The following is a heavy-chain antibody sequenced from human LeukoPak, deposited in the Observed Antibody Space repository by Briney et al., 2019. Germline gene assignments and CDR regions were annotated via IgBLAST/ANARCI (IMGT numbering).Heavy chain of an antibody. CDR3: AGVVDRYNYVYYHYGVDV. J-gene: IGHJ6*02. Sequence: SETLSLTCTVSGDSISSYYWSWIRQPPGKALEWIGYIYYSGSTNYNPSLKSRVTISGDTSKNQFSLKLSSVTAADTAVYYCAGVVDRYNYVYYHYGVDVWGQGTTVTVSS. V-gene: IGHV4-59*13. D-gene: IGHD3-10*02. CDR2: IYYSGST. CDR1: GDSISSYY.